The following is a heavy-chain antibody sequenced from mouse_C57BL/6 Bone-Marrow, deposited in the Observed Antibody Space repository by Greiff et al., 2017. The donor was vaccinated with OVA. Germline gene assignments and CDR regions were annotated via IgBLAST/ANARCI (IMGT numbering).Heavy chain of an antibody. CDR2: IRNKANGYTT. Sequence: EVMLVESGGGLVQPGGSLSLSCAASGFTFTDYDMSWVRQPPGKALEWLDVIRNKANGYTTAYSASVKGLFTTSRDNSQSVINLQMDALRPEDDATDCCAREDYDRGYAYWGKGTLVTVSA. D-gene: IGHD1-1*01. CDR1: GFTFTDYD. V-gene: IGHV7-3*04. CDR3: AREDYDRGYAY. J-gene: IGHJ3*01.